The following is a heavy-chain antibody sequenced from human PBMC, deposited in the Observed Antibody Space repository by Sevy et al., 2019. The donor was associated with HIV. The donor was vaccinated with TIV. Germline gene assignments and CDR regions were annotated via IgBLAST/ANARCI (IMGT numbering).Heavy chain of an antibody. D-gene: IGHD3-3*01. CDR2: ISSDGVST. CDR3: VKDPDYNFWRGDYGMDV. CDR1: GFSFSNSA. J-gene: IGHJ6*02. Sequence: GGSLRLSCSGSGFSFSNSAMNWVRQTPGKGLKYVSAISSDGVSTYYTDSVRGIFTISRDNSKNTLYLQMSSLRVEDTAVYYCVKDPDYNFWRGDYGMDVWGQGTTVTVSS. V-gene: IGHV3-64D*06.